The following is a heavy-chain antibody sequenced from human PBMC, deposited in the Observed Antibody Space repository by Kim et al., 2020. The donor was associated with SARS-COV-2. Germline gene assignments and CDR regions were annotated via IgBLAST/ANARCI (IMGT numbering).Heavy chain of an antibody. CDR3: TREASYYDSSGYRGYYFYY. CDR1: GFTFGDYA. V-gene: IGHV3-49*03. CDR2: IRSKAYGGTT. D-gene: IGHD3-22*01. J-gene: IGHJ4*02. Sequence: GGSLRLSCTASGFTFGDYAMSWFRQAPGKGLEWVGFIRSKAYGGTTEYAASVKGRFTISRDDSKSIAYLQMNSLKTEDTAVYYCTREASYYDSSGYRGYYFYYWGQGTLVTVSS.